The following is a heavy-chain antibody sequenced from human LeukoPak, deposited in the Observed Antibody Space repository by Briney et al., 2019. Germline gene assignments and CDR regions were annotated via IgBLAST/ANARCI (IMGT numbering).Heavy chain of an antibody. Sequence: SETLSLTCAVYGGSFSGYFWSWIRQPPGKGLEWIGSIYYSGSTYYNPSLKSRVTISVDTSKNQFSLKLSSVTAADTAVYYCARETSGSNDAFDIWGQGTMVTVSS. CDR3: ARETSGSNDAFDI. V-gene: IGHV4-34*01. D-gene: IGHD1-26*01. CDR1: GGSFSGYF. CDR2: IYYSGST. J-gene: IGHJ3*02.